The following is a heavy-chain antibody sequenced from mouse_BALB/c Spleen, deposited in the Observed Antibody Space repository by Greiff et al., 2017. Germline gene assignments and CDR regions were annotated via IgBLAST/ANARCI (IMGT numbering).Heavy chain of an antibody. J-gene: IGHJ2*01. CDR3: ARWVSTMITTTDY. Sequence: EVQLQQSGAELVKPGASVKLSCTASGFNIKDTYMHWVKQRPEQGLEWIGRIDPANGNTKYDPKFQGKATITADTSSNTAYLQLSSLTSADTAVYYCARWVSTMITTTDYWGQGTTLTVSS. CDR1: GFNIKDTY. CDR2: IDPANGNT. V-gene: IGHV14-3*02. D-gene: IGHD2-4*01.